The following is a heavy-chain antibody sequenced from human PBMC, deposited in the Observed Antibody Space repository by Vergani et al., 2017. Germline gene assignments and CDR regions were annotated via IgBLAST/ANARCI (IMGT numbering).Heavy chain of an antibody. D-gene: IGHD5-12*01. CDR3: ARVSGYSYYYYGLDG. CDR2: ISDGDDNT. V-gene: IGHV3-23*01. CDR1: GFTFSVYA. J-gene: IGHJ6*02. Sequence: EVQLLESGGGLVQPGGSLRLSCAASGFTFSVYAMSWVRQTQGKGLDWVSTISDGDDNTYYADSVKGRFTVSRDYSKNTLFLQMNSLRAEDTAVYYCARVSGYSYYYYGLDGWGQGTTVTVSS.